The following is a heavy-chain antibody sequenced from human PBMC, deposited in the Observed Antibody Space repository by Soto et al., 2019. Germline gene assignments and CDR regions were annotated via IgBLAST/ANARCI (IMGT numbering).Heavy chain of an antibody. V-gene: IGHV5-10-1*01. J-gene: IGHJ6*02. Sequence: GESLKISCKGSGYSFTSYWISWVRQMPGKGLEWMGRIDPSDSYTNYSPSFQGHVTISADKSISTAYLQWSSLKASDTAMYYCLLLWFGELESDYYYGMDVWGQGTTVTVSS. CDR2: IDPSDSYT. D-gene: IGHD3-10*01. CDR3: LLLWFGELESDYYYGMDV. CDR1: GYSFTSYW.